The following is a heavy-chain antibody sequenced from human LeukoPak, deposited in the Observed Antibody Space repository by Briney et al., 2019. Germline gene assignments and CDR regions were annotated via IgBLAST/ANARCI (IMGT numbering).Heavy chain of an antibody. V-gene: IGHV3-7*01. CDR2: IKQEGSEK. D-gene: IGHD5-24*01. Sequence: GGSLRLSCATSGFTFSTYWMSWVRQAPGKGLEWVANIKQEGSEKYYVDTVKGRFTISRDNAKNSLYLQMNSLRAEGTAVYYCANGDGFDYWGQGTLVTVSS. CDR3: ANGDGFDY. CDR1: GFTFSTYW. J-gene: IGHJ4*02.